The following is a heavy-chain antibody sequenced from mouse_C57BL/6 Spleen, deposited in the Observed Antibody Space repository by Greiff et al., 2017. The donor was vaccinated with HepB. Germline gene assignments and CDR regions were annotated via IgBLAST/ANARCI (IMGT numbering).Heavy chain of an antibody. CDR1: GYAFSSYW. D-gene: IGHD2-4*01. J-gene: IGHJ4*01. V-gene: IGHV1-80*01. CDR2: IYPGDGDT. CDR3: ARRIDYDYDDAMDY. Sequence: VQLQESGAELVKPGASVKISCKASGYAFSSYWMNWVKQRPGKGLEWIGQIYPGDGDTNYNGKFKGKATLTADKSSSTAYMQLSSLTSEDSAVYFCARRIDYDYDDAMDYWGQGTSFTVSS.